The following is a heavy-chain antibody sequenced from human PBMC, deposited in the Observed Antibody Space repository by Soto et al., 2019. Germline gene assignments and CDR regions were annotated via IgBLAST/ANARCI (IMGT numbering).Heavy chain of an antibody. V-gene: IGHV1-46*01. J-gene: IGHJ5*02. CDR3: ARDLALYYYDSSGYPNWFDP. CDR2: INPSGGST. CDR1: GSTFTIDH. Sequence: ASVNGSFKTSGSTFTIDHIHWVRQAPGQGLEWMGIINPSGGSTSYAQKFQGRVTMTRDTSTSTVYTELSSLRSEDTAVYYCARDLALYYYDSSGYPNWFDPWGQGTLVTVSS. D-gene: IGHD3-22*01.